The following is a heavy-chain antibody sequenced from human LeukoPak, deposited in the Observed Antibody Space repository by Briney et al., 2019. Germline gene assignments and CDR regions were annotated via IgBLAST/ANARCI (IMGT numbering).Heavy chain of an antibody. CDR2: IYYNGDT. Sequence: SETLSLTCSVSGDSITGYSWSWIRQTPGRGLELIGYIYYNGDTHYNPSLNSRLSMSVDTPKKQFSLNLRSVTAADTAVYYCVRGPYGSSISNWFDPWGQRLLVTVS. D-gene: IGHD3-10*01. CDR1: GDSITGYS. CDR3: VRGPYGSSISNWFDP. J-gene: IGHJ5*02. V-gene: IGHV4-59*01.